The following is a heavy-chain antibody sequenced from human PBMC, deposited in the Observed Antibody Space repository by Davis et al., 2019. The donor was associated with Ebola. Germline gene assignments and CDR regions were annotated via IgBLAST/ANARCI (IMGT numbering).Heavy chain of an antibody. Sequence: SLKISCAASGFTFSSYGMHWVRQAPGKGLEWVALISYDGSNKYYPDSVKGRFTISRDNSKNTLYLHMNTLRAEDTAVYYCARDQGMAPRGGWGGMDVWGKGTAVTVSS. CDR3: ARDQGMAPRGGWGGMDV. CDR1: GFTFSSYG. CDR2: ISYDGSNK. D-gene: IGHD5-24*01. J-gene: IGHJ6*04. V-gene: IGHV3-30*03.